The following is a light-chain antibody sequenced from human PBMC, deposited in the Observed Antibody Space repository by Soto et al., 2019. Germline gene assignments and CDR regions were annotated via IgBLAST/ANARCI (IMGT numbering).Light chain of an antibody. Sequence: QSDLTQPPSASGSPGQSVTISCTGTSSDVGAYNYVSWYQQHPGKAPKLMIYDVSKRPSGVPDRFSGSKSGNTASLTVSGLQAEDEADYYCSSYAGRNNFVFGGGTKLTVL. V-gene: IGLV2-8*01. J-gene: IGLJ2*01. CDR2: DVS. CDR1: SSDVGAYNY. CDR3: SSYAGRNNFV.